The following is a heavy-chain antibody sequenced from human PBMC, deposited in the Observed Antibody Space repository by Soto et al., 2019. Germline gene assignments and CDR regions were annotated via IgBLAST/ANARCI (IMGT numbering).Heavy chain of an antibody. V-gene: IGHV3-23*01. CDR2: ISGSGGST. CDR3: AKIAALYSSSPYYFDY. D-gene: IGHD6-6*01. J-gene: IGHJ4*02. CDR1: GFTFSSYA. Sequence: GGSLRLSCAASGFTFSSYAMSWVRQAPGKGLEWVSAISGSGGSTYYADSVKGRFTISRDNSKNTLYLQMNSLRAEDTAVYYCAKIAALYSSSPYYFDYWGQGTLVTVSS.